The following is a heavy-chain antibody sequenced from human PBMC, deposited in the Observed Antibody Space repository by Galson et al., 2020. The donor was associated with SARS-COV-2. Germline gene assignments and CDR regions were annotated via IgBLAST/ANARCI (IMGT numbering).Heavy chain of an antibody. Sequence: ASETLSLTCTVSGGSINPYYWSWIRQPPGKGLEWLGHIYYSGSTKYNPSLESRVTISVDSSKNQFSLKLNSVTTADTAMYFCAREPFCVDTSCYSRNFDYWGQGTLVTVSS. V-gene: IGHV4-59*01. CDR2: IYYSGST. J-gene: IGHJ4*02. CDR1: GGSINPYY. CDR3: AREPFCVDTSCYSRNFDY. D-gene: IGHD2-15*01.